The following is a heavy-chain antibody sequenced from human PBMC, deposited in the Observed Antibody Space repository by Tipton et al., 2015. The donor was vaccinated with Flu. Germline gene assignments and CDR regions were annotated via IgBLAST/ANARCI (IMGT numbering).Heavy chain of an antibody. Sequence: SLTCTVSGGSISSFYWSWIRQPPGKGLEWIGYIYYSGSTNYNPSLKSRVTISVDTSKNQFSLKLSSVTAADTAVYYCARDGGIVGVKGGMDVWGQGTTVTVSS. CDR1: GGSISSFY. J-gene: IGHJ6*02. CDR2: IYYSGST. D-gene: IGHD1-26*01. V-gene: IGHV4-59*01. CDR3: ARDGGIVGVKGGMDV.